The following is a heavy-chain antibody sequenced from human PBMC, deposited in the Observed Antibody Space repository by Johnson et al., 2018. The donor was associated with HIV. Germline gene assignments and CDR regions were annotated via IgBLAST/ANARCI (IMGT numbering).Heavy chain of an antibody. J-gene: IGHJ3*02. CDR3: ATNTVVRGIIITYHSFDI. CDR2: IFTVGDV. Sequence: VQLVESGGGLAQPGGSLRLSCAASGITVSSNYMSWVRQAPGKGLEWVSVIFTVGDVYYADSVKGRFTISRDNSKNTLYLQMNSLRADDTAVYYCATNTVVRGIIITYHSFDIWGQGTMVTVSS. V-gene: IGHV3-66*02. D-gene: IGHD3-10*01. CDR1: GITVSSNY.